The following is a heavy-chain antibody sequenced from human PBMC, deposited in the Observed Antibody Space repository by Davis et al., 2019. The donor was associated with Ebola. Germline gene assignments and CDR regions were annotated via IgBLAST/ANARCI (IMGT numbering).Heavy chain of an antibody. J-gene: IGHJ4*02. V-gene: IGHV1-46*01. CDR3: ARYLAALGLFDY. CDR1: GYTFTSYY. CDR2: INPSGGST. Sequence: AASVKVSCQASGYTFTSYYMHWVRQAPGQGLEWMGIINPSGGSTSYAQKFQGRVTMTRDTSTSTVYMELSSLRSEDTAVYYCARYLAALGLFDYWGQGTLVTVSS. D-gene: IGHD6-6*01.